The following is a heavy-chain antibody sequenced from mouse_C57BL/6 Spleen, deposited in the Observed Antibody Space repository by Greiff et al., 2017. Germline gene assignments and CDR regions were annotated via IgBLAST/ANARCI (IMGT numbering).Heavy chain of an antibody. V-gene: IGHV2-5*01. Sequence: QVQLQQSGPGLVQPSQSLSITCTVSGFSLTSYGVHWVRQSPGKGLEWLGVIWSGGSTNYNAAFMSRLGIAKDNSKSQVFFNMNSLQADDTAIYFSSKKATLDAMDYWGQGTSVTVSS. CDR2: IWSGGST. CDR1: GFSLTSYG. D-gene: IGHD1-1*01. J-gene: IGHJ4*01. CDR3: SKKATLDAMDY.